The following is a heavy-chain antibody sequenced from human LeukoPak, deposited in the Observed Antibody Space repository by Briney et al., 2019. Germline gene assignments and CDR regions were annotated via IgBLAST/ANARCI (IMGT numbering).Heavy chain of an antibody. CDR1: GFTFSSSW. D-gene: IGHD2-2*01. V-gene: IGHV3-74*01. Sequence: GGSLRLSCAVSGFTFSSSWMHWVRQAPGKGLVWVSHIKTDGSTTAYADSVKGRFTISGDNAKNTLSLQMNSLRAEDTGVYYCARGNQQLPRSTPDYWGQGTLVTVSS. J-gene: IGHJ4*02. CDR3: ARGNQQLPRSTPDY. CDR2: IKTDGSTT.